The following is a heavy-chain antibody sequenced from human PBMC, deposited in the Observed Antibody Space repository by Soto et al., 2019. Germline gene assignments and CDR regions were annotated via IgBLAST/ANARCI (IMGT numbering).Heavy chain of an antibody. J-gene: IGHJ6*02. D-gene: IGHD6-19*01. CDR3: AREADYYYGMDV. Sequence: LSLTCAVSGGSISSGGYSWSWIRQPPGKGLEWIGYIYHSGSTYYNPSLKSRVTISVDRSKNQFSLKLSSVTAADTAVYYCAREADYYYGMDVWGQGTTVTVSS. CDR1: GGSISSGGYS. V-gene: IGHV4-30-2*01. CDR2: IYHSGST.